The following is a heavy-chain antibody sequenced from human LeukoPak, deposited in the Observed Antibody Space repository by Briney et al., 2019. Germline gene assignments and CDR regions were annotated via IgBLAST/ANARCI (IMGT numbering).Heavy chain of an antibody. J-gene: IGHJ3*02. V-gene: IGHV3-74*01. CDR1: GFTFSSYW. D-gene: IGHD2-15*01. Sequence: GGSLRLSCAASGFTFSSYWMHWVRHAPGKGLVWVSRINSDGSSTSYADSVKGRFTISRDNAKNTLYLQMNSLRAEDTAVYYCAVVVVAATAFDTWGQGTMVTVSS. CDR3: AVVVVAATAFDT. CDR2: INSDGSST.